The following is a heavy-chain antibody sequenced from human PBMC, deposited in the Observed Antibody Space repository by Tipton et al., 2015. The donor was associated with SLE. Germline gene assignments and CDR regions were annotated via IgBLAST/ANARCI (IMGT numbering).Heavy chain of an antibody. CDR2: IFRSGST. CDR3: ATDSDCGGDCLDT. V-gene: IGHV4-38-2*02. J-gene: IGHJ4*02. Sequence: TLSLTCTVSIYSISSGYYWGWIRQPPGKGLEWIGSIFRSGSTYYNPSLKSRLTISRDTSKNQFSLKMTSVTTADSAVYYCATDSDCGGDCLDTWGQGTLVTVSS. CDR1: IYSISSGYY. D-gene: IGHD2-21*01.